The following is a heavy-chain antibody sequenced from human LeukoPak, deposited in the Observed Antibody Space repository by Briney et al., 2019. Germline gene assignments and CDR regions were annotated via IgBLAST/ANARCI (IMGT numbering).Heavy chain of an antibody. D-gene: IGHD3-10*01. CDR2: IKQDGSEK. Sequence: GSLLLSCAASGFTFSSYWMSWVRPAPGKGREWVANIKQDGSEKYYVDSVKGRFTISRDNAKNSLYLQMNSLRAEDTAVYYCARQHYYGSGSPPPNYFDYWGQGTLVTVSS. V-gene: IGHV3-7*01. J-gene: IGHJ4*02. CDR1: GFTFSSYW. CDR3: ARQHYYGSGSPPPNYFDY.